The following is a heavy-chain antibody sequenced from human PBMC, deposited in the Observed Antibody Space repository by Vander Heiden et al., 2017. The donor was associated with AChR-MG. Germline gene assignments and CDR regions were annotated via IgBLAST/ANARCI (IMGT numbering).Heavy chain of an antibody. V-gene: IGHV3-21*01. CDR2: ISSSTSYI. Sequence: EVQRVESGGGLGKPGGSLTPSCAASGLTFGSYSLNWVRQAPGKGLGWVSSISSSTSYICYADSVKGRFTISRDDAKNSLYLQMNSLRAEDTAVYYCARDLKGSGSDWGQGALVTVSS. J-gene: IGHJ1*01. CDR1: GLTFGSYS. D-gene: IGHD3-10*01. CDR3: ARDLKGSGSD.